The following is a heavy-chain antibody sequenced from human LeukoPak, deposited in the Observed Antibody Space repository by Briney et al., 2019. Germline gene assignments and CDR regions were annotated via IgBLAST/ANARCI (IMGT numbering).Heavy chain of an antibody. V-gene: IGHV5-51*01. CDR2: IYPGDSDT. J-gene: IGHJ3*02. Sequence: GESLKISCKGSGYSFTSYWIGWVRQMPGKGLEWMGIIYPGDSDTRYSPSFQGQVTISADKSISTAYLQWSSLKASDTAMYYCARPRVSDTGYYYDSSGDAFDIWGQGTMVTVSS. CDR1: GYSFTSYW. CDR3: ARPRVSDTGYYYDSSGDAFDI. D-gene: IGHD3-22*01.